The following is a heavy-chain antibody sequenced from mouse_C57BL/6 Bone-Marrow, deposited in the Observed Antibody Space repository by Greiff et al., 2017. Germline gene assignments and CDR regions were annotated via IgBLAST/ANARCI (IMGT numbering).Heavy chain of an antibody. Sequence: QVQLQQPGAELVTPGASVKMSCKASGYTFTSYWITWVKQRPGQGLEWIGDIYPGSGSTNYNEKFKSKATLTVDTSSSTAYMQLSSRTSEDSAVYYCARTCLFYFDYWGQGTTLTVSS. J-gene: IGHJ2*01. CDR2: IYPGSGST. CDR3: ARTCLFYFDY. V-gene: IGHV1-55*01. D-gene: IGHD6-2*01. CDR1: GYTFTSYW.